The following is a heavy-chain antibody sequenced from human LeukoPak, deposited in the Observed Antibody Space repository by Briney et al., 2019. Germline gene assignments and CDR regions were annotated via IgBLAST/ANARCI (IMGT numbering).Heavy chain of an antibody. Sequence: SETLSLTCTVSGGSISSSSDCWGWIRQPPRKGLEWIGSVYYGGTTYYNPSLKSRVTISVDTSKNQFSLNLNSVTAADTAVYYCLRVGASRRFDYWGQGTLVTVSS. J-gene: IGHJ4*02. CDR2: VYYGGTT. D-gene: IGHD1-26*01. CDR1: GGSISSSSDC. CDR3: LRVGASRRFDY. V-gene: IGHV4-39*01.